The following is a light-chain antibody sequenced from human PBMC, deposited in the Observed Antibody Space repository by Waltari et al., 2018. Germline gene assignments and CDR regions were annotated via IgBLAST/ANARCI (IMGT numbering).Light chain of an antibody. CDR1: SSDVGFYNY. J-gene: IGLJ3*02. V-gene: IGLV2-14*01. CDR3: NSYAGSSSWV. CDR2: DVS. Sequence: QSALTQPASVSGSPGQPITISCNGTSSDVGFYNYVSCYQQHPGKAPKLMIYDVSERPSGVSNRFSGSKSGNTASLTISGLQAEDEADYYCNSYAGSSSWVFGGGTKLTVL.